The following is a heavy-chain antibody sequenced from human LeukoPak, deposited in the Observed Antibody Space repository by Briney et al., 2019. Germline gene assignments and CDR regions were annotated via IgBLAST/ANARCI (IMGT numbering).Heavy chain of an antibody. Sequence: SETLSLSCTVSGGSISSYYWSWIRQPLGKGLAWIGYIYYSGSTNYNPSLKSRVTISVDTSKNQFSLKLSSVTAADTAVYYCARVNYDFWSGPTGLYYYYGMDVWGQGTTVTVSS. CDR2: IYYSGST. CDR3: ARVNYDFWSGPTGLYYYYGMDV. J-gene: IGHJ6*02. D-gene: IGHD3-3*01. V-gene: IGHV4-59*01. CDR1: GGSISSYY.